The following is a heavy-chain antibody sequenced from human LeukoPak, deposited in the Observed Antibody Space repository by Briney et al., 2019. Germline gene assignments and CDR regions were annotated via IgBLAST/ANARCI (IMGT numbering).Heavy chain of an antibody. CDR2: IIPILGIA. J-gene: IGHJ4*02. CDR1: GYTFSSYA. D-gene: IGHD6-6*01. Sequence: SVKVSCKASGYTFSSYAISWVRQAPGQGLEWMGRIIPILGIANYAQKFQGRVTITADKSTSTAYMELSSLRSEDTAVYYCARDGGSSIAARPLSFWGQGTLVTVSS. V-gene: IGHV1-69*04. CDR3: ARDGGSSIAARPLSF.